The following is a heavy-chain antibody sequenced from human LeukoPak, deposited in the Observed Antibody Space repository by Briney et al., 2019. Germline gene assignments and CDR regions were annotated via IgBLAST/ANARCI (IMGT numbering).Heavy chain of an antibody. V-gene: IGHV1-8*02. CDR1: GYTFTSYG. D-gene: IGHD3-22*01. Sequence: GASVKVSCKASGYTFTSYGISWVRQATGQGLEWMGWMNPNSGNTGYAQKFQGRVTMTRDTSISTAYMELSSLRSEDTAVYYCARTHYYDSTDNWFDPWGQGTLVTVSS. CDR2: MNPNSGNT. J-gene: IGHJ5*02. CDR3: ARTHYYDSTDNWFDP.